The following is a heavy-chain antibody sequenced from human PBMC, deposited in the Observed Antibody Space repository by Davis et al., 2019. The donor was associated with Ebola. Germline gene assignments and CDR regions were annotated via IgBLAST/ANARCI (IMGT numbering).Heavy chain of an antibody. J-gene: IGHJ4*02. V-gene: IGHV1-69*06. CDR2: IIPIFGTA. CDR3: ARETMVQGVINPLGMDV. Sequence: AASVTVSCKASGGTFSSYAISWVRQVPGQGLEWMGGIIPIFGTANYAQKFQGRVTITADKSTSTAYMELSSLRSEDTAVYYCARETMVQGVINPLGMDVWGQGTLVTVSS. D-gene: IGHD3-10*01. CDR1: GGTFSSYA.